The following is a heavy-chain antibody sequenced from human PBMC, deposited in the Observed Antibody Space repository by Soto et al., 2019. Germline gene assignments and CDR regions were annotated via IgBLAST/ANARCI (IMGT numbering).Heavy chain of an antibody. CDR3: ARVREWQDAFGI. D-gene: IGHD3-3*01. J-gene: IGHJ3*02. CDR1: GFTFSSYG. V-gene: IGHV3-33*01. Sequence: GVSLRLSCAASGFTFSSYGMHWVRQAPGKGLEWVAVIWYDGSNKYYADSVKGRFTISRDNSKNTLYLQMNSLRAEDTAVYYCARVREWQDAFGIWGQGTMVTVS. CDR2: IWYDGSNK.